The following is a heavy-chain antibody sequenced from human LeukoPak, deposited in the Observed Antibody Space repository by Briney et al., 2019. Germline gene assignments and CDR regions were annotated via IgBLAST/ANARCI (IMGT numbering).Heavy chain of an antibody. J-gene: IGHJ4*02. Sequence: GGSLRLSCGASGFTFSSYIMNWVRQAPGNGVEWVSFISSSSSTIYYADSVKGRFTISRDNAKNSLYLQMNSLRAEDTAVYYCARPDVLGVVSSYWGQGTLVTVSS. D-gene: IGHD3-22*01. CDR1: GFTFSSYI. CDR3: ARPDVLGVVSSY. V-gene: IGHV3-48*04. CDR2: ISSSSSTI.